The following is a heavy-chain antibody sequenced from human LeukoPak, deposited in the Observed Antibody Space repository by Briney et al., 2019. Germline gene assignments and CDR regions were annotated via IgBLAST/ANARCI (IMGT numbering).Heavy chain of an antibody. CDR3: ATAERRYSSSSGGY. Sequence: PGGSLRLSCATSGLTFINAWMSWVRQAPGKGLEWVANIKQDGSEKYYVDSVKGRFTISRDNAKNSLYLQMNSLRAEDTAVYYCATAERRYSSSSGGYWGQGTLVTVSS. CDR1: GLTFINAW. D-gene: IGHD6-6*01. CDR2: IKQDGSEK. J-gene: IGHJ4*02. V-gene: IGHV3-7*03.